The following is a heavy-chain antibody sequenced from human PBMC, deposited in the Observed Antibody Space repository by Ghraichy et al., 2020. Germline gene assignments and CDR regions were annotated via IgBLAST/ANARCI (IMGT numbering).Heavy chain of an antibody. CDR3: ARGDFWSGFPFPWDY. D-gene: IGHD3-3*01. CDR1: GGSISSSSYY. CDR2: IYYSGST. Sequence: SETLSLTCTVSGGSISSSSYYWGWIRQPPGKGLEWIGSIYYSGSTYYNPSLKSRVTISVDTSKNQFSLKLSSVTAADTAVYYCARGDFWSGFPFPWDYWGQGTLVTVSS. J-gene: IGHJ4*02. V-gene: IGHV4-39*01.